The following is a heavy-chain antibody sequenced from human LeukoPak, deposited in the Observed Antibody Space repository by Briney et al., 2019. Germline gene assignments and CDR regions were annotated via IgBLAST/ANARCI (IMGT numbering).Heavy chain of an antibody. J-gene: IGHJ4*02. CDR1: GGSISSSSYY. Sequence: SETLSPTCTVSGGSISSSSYYWGWIRQPPGKGLEWIGSIYYSGSTYYNPSLKSRVTISVDTSKNQFSLKLSSVTAADTAVYCCARAPDYSFDYWGQGTLVTVSS. D-gene: IGHD4-11*01. CDR3: ARAPDYSFDY. CDR2: IYYSGST. V-gene: IGHV4-39*07.